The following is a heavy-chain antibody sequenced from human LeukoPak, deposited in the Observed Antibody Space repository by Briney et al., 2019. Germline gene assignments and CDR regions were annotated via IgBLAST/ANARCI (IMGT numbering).Heavy chain of an antibody. V-gene: IGHV4-39*07. Sequence: SETLSLTCTVSGGSISSSSYYWGWIRQPPGKGLEWIGSIYYSGSTYYNPSLESRVTISVDTSKNQFSLKLSSVTAADTAVYYCARGLAAAGNWFDPWGQGTLVTVSS. J-gene: IGHJ5*02. CDR1: GGSISSSSYY. CDR2: IYYSGST. D-gene: IGHD6-13*01. CDR3: ARGLAAAGNWFDP.